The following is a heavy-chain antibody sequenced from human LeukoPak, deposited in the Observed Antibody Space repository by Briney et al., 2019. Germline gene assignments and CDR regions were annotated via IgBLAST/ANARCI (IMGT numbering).Heavy chain of an antibody. CDR2: INSDGSST. J-gene: IGHJ4*02. CDR3: AREGGDYTSGSYNDF. CDR1: GFTFSSYC. V-gene: IGHV3-74*01. D-gene: IGHD3-10*01. Sequence: PGGSLRLSCTASGFTFSSYCMHWVRQAPGKGLVWVSRINSDGSSTSYADSVKGRFTISRDNAKNSLYLQMNSLRDEDTAVYYCAREGGDYTSGSYNDFWGQGTLVTVSS.